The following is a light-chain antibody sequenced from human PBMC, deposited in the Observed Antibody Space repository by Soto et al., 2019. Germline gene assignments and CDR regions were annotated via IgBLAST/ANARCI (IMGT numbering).Light chain of an antibody. CDR2: EVS. Sequence: ALTQPPSASGSPGQSVTISCTGTSSDVGGYNYVSWYQQHSGKAPNLMIYEVSKRPSGVPDRFSGSKSGNTASLTVSGLQAEDEADYYCSSYAGSNNFVVFGGGTQLTVL. V-gene: IGLV2-8*01. CDR1: SSDVGGYNY. CDR3: SSYAGSNNFVV. J-gene: IGLJ2*01.